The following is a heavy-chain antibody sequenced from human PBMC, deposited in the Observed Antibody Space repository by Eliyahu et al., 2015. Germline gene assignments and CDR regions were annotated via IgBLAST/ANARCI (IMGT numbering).Heavy chain of an antibody. CDR2: INHSGST. CDR3: ARRRAARQELYYYGMDV. CDR1: GGSFSGYY. Sequence: QVQLQQWGAGLLKPSETLSLTCAVYGGSFSGYYWSWIRQPPGKGLEWIGEINHSGSTNYNPSLKSRVTISVDMSKNQFSLKLSSVTAADTAVYYCARRRAARQELYYYGMDVWGQGTTVTVSS. D-gene: IGHD6-6*01. V-gene: IGHV4-34*01. J-gene: IGHJ6*02.